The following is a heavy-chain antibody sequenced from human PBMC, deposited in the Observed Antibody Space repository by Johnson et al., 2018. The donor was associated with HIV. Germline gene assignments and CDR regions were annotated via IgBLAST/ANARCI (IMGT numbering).Heavy chain of an antibody. CDR1: GFTFSSYG. J-gene: IGHJ3*02. CDR3: TRVRMTPPLGAFDI. CDR2: MWYDGSNK. Sequence: QVQLVESGGGVVRPGGSLRLSCAASGFTFSSYGMHWVRQAPGKGLEWVAVMWYDGSNKYYADSVKGRFTISRDNSKNTLYLQMNSLRAEDTAVYYCTRVRMTPPLGAFDIWGQGTMVTVSS. V-gene: IGHV3-33*08. D-gene: IGHD1-14*01.